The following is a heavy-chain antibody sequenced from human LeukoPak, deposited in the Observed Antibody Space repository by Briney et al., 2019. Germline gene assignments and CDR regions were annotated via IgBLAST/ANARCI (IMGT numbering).Heavy chain of an antibody. D-gene: IGHD4-11*01. CDR3: ARQAYSNYVGFDY. J-gene: IGHJ4*02. V-gene: IGHV4-38-2*01. Sequence: SETLSLTRAVSGYSLSSGYYWGWIRQPPGKGPEWIGSIYHSGSTYYNPSLKSRVTISVDTSKNQFSLKLSSVTAADTDVYYCARQAYSNYVGFDYWGQGTLVTVSS. CDR1: GYSLSSGYY. CDR2: IYHSGST.